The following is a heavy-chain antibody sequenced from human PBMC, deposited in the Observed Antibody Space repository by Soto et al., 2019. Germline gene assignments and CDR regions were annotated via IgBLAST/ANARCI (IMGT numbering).Heavy chain of an antibody. D-gene: IGHD1-26*01. CDR1: GYTLTSYG. CDR2: ISAYNGNT. CDR3: SREGKWELGWYYYVMAV. V-gene: IGHV1-18*01. J-gene: IGHJ6*02. Sequence: ASVKVSCKASGYTLTSYGISWVRQAPGQGLEWMGWISAYNGNTNYAQKLQGRVTMTTDTSTSTAYMELRSLRSDDTAVYYCSREGKWELGWYYYVMAVGGQGTTVTVSS.